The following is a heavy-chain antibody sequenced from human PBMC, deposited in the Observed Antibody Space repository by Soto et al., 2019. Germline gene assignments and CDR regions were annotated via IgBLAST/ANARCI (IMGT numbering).Heavy chain of an antibody. CDR2: ISYDGSNK. CDR3: AKEMAGYSSSWVGPGFDY. J-gene: IGHJ4*02. D-gene: IGHD6-13*01. CDR1: GFTFSSYG. Sequence: QVQLVESGGGVVQPGRSLRLSCAASGFTFSSYGMHWVRQAPGKGLEWVAVISYDGSNKYYADSVKGRFTISRDNSKNTLYLQMNSLRAEDTAVYYCAKEMAGYSSSWVGPGFDYWGQGTLVTVSS. V-gene: IGHV3-30*18.